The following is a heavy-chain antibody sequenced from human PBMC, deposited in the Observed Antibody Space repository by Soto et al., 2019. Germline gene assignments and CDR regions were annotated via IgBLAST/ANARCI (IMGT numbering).Heavy chain of an antibody. Sequence: PGGSLRLSCAVSGFTFTSYNMVWVRQAPGKGLEWISYISPRSTYIHYADSVKGRCTISRDNARNSLYLEMNSLRAEDTAVYYCARTVAVSNPFDHWGRGTLVTVSS. D-gene: IGHD4-4*01. V-gene: IGHV3-21*01. J-gene: IGHJ4*02. CDR3: ARTVAVSNPFDH. CDR2: ISPRSTYI. CDR1: GFTFTSYN.